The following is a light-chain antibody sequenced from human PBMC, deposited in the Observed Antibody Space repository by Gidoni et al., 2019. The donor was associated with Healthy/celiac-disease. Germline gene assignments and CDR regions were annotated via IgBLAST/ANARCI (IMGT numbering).Light chain of an antibody. CDR3: SSYTSSSTVE. Sequence: QSALTHPAAVSGSPAQSITIACTGTSSDVGGYNYVSWYQQHPGTAPHLMIYDVSHRPSGVSNRFSASTSGNTASLTISGLQAEDEADYYCSSYTSSSTVEFGGGTKLTVL. V-gene: IGLV2-14*01. CDR1: SSDVGGYNY. J-gene: IGLJ3*02. CDR2: DVS.